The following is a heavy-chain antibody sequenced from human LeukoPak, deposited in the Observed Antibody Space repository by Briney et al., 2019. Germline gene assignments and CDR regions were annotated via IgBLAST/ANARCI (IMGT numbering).Heavy chain of an antibody. D-gene: IGHD4-17*01. CDR2: ISRNGGT. J-gene: IGHJ4*02. CDR3: ARIFRLRGSLDPGSSGPFAY. Sequence: SETLSLSCAVYGGSFSDFYWSWIRQPTGKGLEWIGEISRNGGTNYKPSLQSRVTISIDTSKNQFSLKLTSVTPPDTPVYYCARIFRLRGSLDPGSSGPFAYWRQATLVTVSS. CDR1: GGSFSDFY. V-gene: IGHV4-34*01.